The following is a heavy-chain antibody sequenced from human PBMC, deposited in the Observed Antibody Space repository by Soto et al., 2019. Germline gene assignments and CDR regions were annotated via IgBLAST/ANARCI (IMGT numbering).Heavy chain of an antibody. CDR1: GFTFSSYA. CDR2: ISGSGGST. V-gene: IGHV3-23*01. Sequence: GGSLRLSCAASGFTFSSYAMSWVRQAPGKGLEWVSAISGSGGSTYYADSVKGRFTISRDNSKNTLYLQMNSLRAEDTAVYYCAKSGMIVVVISPDYWGQGTLVTVS. D-gene: IGHD3-22*01. CDR3: AKSGMIVVVISPDY. J-gene: IGHJ4*02.